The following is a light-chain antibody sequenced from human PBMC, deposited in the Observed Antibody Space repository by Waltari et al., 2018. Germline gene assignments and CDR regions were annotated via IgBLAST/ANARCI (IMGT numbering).Light chain of an antibody. CDR1: NIGSKS. J-gene: IGLJ3*02. CDR2: DES. CDR3: QVRGGADDFWV. V-gene: IGLV3-21*02. Sequence: SYVLTQPPSVSVAPGQTASVTCTGSNIGSKSVHWYQQRPGQAPGLVVSDESDRPSGIPDRFSGSKSGHTATLSISGVEAGDEADFYCQVRGGADDFWVFGGGTRLTVL.